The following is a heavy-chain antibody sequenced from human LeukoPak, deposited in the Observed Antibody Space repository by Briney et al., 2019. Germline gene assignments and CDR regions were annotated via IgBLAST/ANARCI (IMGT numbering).Heavy chain of an antibody. Sequence: GGSLRLSCAASGFTFSTHGMHWVRQAPGKGLEWVAFIQFDGSNKYFLESVKGRFTISRDNSMTTVYLQMNSLRADDTAVYYCAKPDYSGYGLHYGMDVWGQGTTVTVSS. V-gene: IGHV3-30*02. CDR1: GFTFSTHG. CDR2: IQFDGSNK. J-gene: IGHJ6*02. D-gene: IGHD5-12*01. CDR3: AKPDYSGYGLHYGMDV.